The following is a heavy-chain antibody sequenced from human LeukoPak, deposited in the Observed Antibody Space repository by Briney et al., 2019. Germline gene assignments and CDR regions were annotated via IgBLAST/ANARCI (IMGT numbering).Heavy chain of an antibody. D-gene: IGHD3-9*01. CDR2: ISSSGSTI. CDR1: GFTFSSYE. J-gene: IGHJ6*04. Sequence: GGSLRLFCAASGFTFSSYEMNWVRQAPGKGLEWVSYISSSGSTIYYADSVKGRFTISRDNAKNSLYLQMNSLRAEDTAVYYCARGFPSYYDILTGYFYRNGMDVWGKGTTVTVSS. V-gene: IGHV3-48*03. CDR3: ARGFPSYYDILTGYFYRNGMDV.